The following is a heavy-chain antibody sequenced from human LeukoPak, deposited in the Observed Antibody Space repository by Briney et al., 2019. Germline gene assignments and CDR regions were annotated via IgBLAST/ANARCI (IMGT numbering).Heavy chain of an antibody. V-gene: IGHV3-33*08. Sequence: GGSLRLSCAASGFTLDSYWMHWVRQAPGKGLEWVAVIWYDGSNKYYADSVKGRFTISRDNSKNTLYLQMNSLRAEDTAVYYCARGASGSYDYWGQGTLVTVSS. J-gene: IGHJ4*02. D-gene: IGHD1-26*01. CDR2: IWYDGSNK. CDR3: ARGASGSYDY. CDR1: GFTLDSYW.